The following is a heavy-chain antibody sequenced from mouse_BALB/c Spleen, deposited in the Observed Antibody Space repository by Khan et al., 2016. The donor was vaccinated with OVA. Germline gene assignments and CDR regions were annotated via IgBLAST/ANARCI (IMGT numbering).Heavy chain of an antibody. CDR1: GFNIKDTY. CDR2: IDPANGNS. V-gene: IGHV14-3*02. J-gene: IGHJ2*01. Sequence: VQLQQSGAELVKPGASVKLSCTASGFNIKDTYMHWVKQRPEQGLEWIGRIDPANGNSKYDPKFQDKSTITADSSSNTAYLQLSSLTSEDTAVYYCARENYYGDYDYFDYWGQGTTLTVSS. CDR3: ARENYYGDYDYFDY. D-gene: IGHD2-13*01.